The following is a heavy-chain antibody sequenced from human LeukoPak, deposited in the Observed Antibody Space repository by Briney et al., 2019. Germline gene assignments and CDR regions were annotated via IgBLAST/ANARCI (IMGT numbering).Heavy chain of an antibody. CDR2: ISSTGGTT. Sequence: GGSLRLSCAASGITFSSYGMSWVRQAPGKGLEWVSSISSTGGTTYYADSVKGRFTISRDNSRNTLYLQMNSLRAEDTAVYFCAKDRSVVVYDAFDIWGQGTMVTVSS. CDR1: GITFSSYG. CDR3: AKDRSVVVYDAFDI. J-gene: IGHJ3*02. D-gene: IGHD3-22*01. V-gene: IGHV3-23*01.